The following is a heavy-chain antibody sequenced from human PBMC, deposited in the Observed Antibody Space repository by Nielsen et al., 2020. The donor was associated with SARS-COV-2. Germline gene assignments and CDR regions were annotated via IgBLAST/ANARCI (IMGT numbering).Heavy chain of an antibody. J-gene: IGHJ4*02. Sequence: GGSLRLSCAASGFTFSSYEMNWVRQAPGKGLEWVSYISSSGSTIYYADSVKGRFTISRDNAKNSLYLQMNSLRAEDTAVYYCAIREYSYGFIDYFDYWGQGTLVTVSS. CDR2: ISSSGSTI. CDR1: GFTFSSYE. V-gene: IGHV3-48*03. CDR3: AIREYSYGFIDYFDY. D-gene: IGHD5-18*01.